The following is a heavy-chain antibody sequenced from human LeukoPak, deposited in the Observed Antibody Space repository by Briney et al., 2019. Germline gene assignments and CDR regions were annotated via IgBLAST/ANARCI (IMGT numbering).Heavy chain of an antibody. CDR1: GFTFSSYG. V-gene: IGHV3-30*02. D-gene: IGHD5-12*01. CDR2: IRYDGSNK. CDR3: AKDPRPYGGSTYYFDY. J-gene: IGHJ4*02. Sequence: PGGSLRLSCAASGFTFSSYGMHWVRQAPGKGLEWVAFIRYDGSNKYYADSMKGRFTISRDNSKNTLYLQMNSLRAEDTAVYYCAKDPRPYGGSTYYFDYWGQGTLVTVSS.